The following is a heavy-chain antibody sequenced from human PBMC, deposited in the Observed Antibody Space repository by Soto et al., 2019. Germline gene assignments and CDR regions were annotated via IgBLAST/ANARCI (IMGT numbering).Heavy chain of an antibody. Sequence: PGGSLRLSCAASGFTFSSYWMHWVRQAPGKGLVWVARINSDGSSISYADSVKGRFTISRDNSKNTLYLQMNSLRAEDTAVYYCAKDKREYDILTGYLDFDYWGQGTLVTVSS. CDR2: INSDGSSI. CDR1: GFTFSSYW. V-gene: IGHV3-74*01. D-gene: IGHD3-9*01. J-gene: IGHJ4*02. CDR3: AKDKREYDILTGYLDFDY.